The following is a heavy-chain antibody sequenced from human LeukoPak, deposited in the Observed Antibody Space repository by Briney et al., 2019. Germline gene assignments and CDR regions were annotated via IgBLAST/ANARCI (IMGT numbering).Heavy chain of an antibody. J-gene: IGHJ5*02. CDR1: GYTFTGYY. CDR2: INPNSGGT. CDR3: ARGECQHCSSTSLLDP. Sequence: VASVKVSCKASGYTFTGYYMHWVRQAPGQGLEWMGWINPNSGGTNYAQKFQGRATMTRDTSISTAYMELSRLRSDDTAVYYCARGECQHCSSTSLLDPWGQGTLVTVSS. D-gene: IGHD2-2*01. V-gene: IGHV1-2*02.